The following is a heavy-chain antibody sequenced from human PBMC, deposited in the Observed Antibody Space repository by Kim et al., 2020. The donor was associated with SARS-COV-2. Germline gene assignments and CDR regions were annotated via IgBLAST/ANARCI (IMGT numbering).Heavy chain of an antibody. D-gene: IGHD5-12*01. CDR3: ARVGFPGSGYDSPAGTFDY. CDR2: IYYSGST. CDR1: GGSISSGGYY. Sequence: SETLSLTCTVSGGSISSGGYYWSWIRQHPGKGLEWIGYIYYSGSTYYNPSLKSRVTISVDTSKNQFSLKLSSVTAADTAVYYCARVGFPGSGYDSPAGTFDYWGQGTLVTVSS. J-gene: IGHJ4*02. V-gene: IGHV4-31*03.